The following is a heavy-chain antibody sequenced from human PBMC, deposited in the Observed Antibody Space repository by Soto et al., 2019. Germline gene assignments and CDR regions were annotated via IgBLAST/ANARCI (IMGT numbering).Heavy chain of an antibody. J-gene: IGHJ4*02. Sequence: ASVKVSCKVSGYTLTELSMHWVLQAPGKGLEWMGGFDPEDGETIYAQKFQGRVTMTEDTSTDTAYMELSSLRSEDTAVYYCATEINSSSWPGGPYWGQGTLVTVSS. V-gene: IGHV1-24*01. CDR1: GYTLTELS. D-gene: IGHD6-13*01. CDR2: FDPEDGET. CDR3: ATEINSSSWPGGPY.